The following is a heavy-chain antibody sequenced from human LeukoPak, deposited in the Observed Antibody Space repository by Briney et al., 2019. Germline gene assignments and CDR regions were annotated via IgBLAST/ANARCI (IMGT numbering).Heavy chain of an antibody. J-gene: IGHJ6*03. D-gene: IGHD3-3*01. Sequence: SETLSLTCTVSGGSINRYYWSWTRQPPGKGLEWIGYIYYNGSTNYNPSFKSRVTISVDTSKNQFSLKLSSVTAADTAVYYCARVDKTVFGGYYYMDVWGKGTTVTVSS. CDR3: ARVDKTVFGGYYYMDV. CDR2: IYYNGST. V-gene: IGHV4-59*01. CDR1: GGSINRYY.